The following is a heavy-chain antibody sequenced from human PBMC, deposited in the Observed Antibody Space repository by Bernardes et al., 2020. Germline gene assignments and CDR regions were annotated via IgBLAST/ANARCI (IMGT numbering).Heavy chain of an antibody. V-gene: IGHV5-51*01. CDR1: GYSFPSYW. D-gene: IGHD4-17*01. CDR2: IYPGDSDT. J-gene: IGHJ4*02. CDR3: ARTNDDGDYSFDY. Sequence: GASLIISCKGSGYSFPSYWIGWLRQMPGKGLEWMVIIYPGDSDTRYSPSFQGQVTISADKSISTAYLQWSSLKASDTAMYYCARTNDDGDYSFDYWGQGTLVTVSS.